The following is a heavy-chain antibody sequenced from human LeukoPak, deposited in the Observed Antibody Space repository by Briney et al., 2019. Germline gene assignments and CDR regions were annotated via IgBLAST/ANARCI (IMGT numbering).Heavy chain of an antibody. CDR3: ASVRVGY. CDR1: GYSFTSYW. D-gene: IGHD1-26*01. V-gene: IGHV5-10-1*01. CDR2: IDPSDSYT. Sequence: AESLNISCKGSGYSFTSYWISWLRQLAGKGLEWMGRIDPSDSYTNYSPSFQGHVTISADKTISTAFLEWSSLKASDTAMYYCASVRVGYWGQGTLVTVSS. J-gene: IGHJ4*02.